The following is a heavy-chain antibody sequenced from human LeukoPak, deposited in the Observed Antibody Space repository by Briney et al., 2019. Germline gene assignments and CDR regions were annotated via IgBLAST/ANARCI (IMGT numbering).Heavy chain of an antibody. J-gene: IGHJ5*02. CDR1: GGPISSYY. D-gene: IGHD1-26*01. CDR2: IYYSGST. Sequence: PSETLSLTCTVSGGPISSYYWSWIRQPPGKGLEWIGYIYYSGSTNYNPSLKSRVTISVDTSKNQFSLKLSSVTAADTAVYYCARGSHRRGFDPWGQGTLVTVSS. V-gene: IGHV4-59*01. CDR3: ARGSHRRGFDP.